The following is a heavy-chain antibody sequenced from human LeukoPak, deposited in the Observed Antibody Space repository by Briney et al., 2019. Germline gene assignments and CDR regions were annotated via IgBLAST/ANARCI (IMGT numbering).Heavy chain of an antibody. CDR2: INPNSGGT. J-gene: IGHJ6*02. D-gene: IGHD6-13*01. CDR1: GYTFTGYY. V-gene: IGHV1-2*02. CDR3: ARDAAAAGTYYYYGMDV. Sequence: ASVKVSCKASGYTFTGYYMHWVRQAPGQGLEWMGWINPNSGGTNCAQKFQGRVTMTRDTSISTAYMELSRLRSDDTAVYYCARDAAAAGTYYYYGMDVWGQGTTVTVSS.